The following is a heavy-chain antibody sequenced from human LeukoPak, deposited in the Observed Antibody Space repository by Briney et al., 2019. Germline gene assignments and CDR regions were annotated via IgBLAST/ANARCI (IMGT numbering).Heavy chain of an antibody. CDR2: IHSSGRV. CDR1: GGSIGSTSHF. CDR3: ATHHYYDTSGYPYLFDI. V-gene: IGHV4-39*01. J-gene: IGHJ3*02. D-gene: IGHD3-22*01. Sequence: SETLSLTCTVSGGSIGSTSHFWGWLRQAPGKGLEWIGSIHSSGRVNYNPSLKSRVTISVDTSKDQFSLRLGSTTAADTSVYYCATHHYYDTSGYPYLFDIWGQGTMVTVSP.